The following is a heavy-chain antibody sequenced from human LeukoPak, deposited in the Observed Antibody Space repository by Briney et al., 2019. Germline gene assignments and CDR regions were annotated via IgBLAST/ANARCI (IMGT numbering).Heavy chain of an antibody. J-gene: IGHJ1*01. Sequence: ASVKVSCKASGYTFTSYDINWVRQATGQGLEWIGYMCLNSGNRGYAQNFQGRVTMTSSTYINTVYMELRRLTSEHTAVYYCAGCSSSSCYDYFHHWGQGTQVTVSS. D-gene: IGHD2-2*01. CDR1: GYTFTSYD. V-gene: IGHV1-8*01. CDR3: AGCSSSSCYDYFHH. CDR2: MCLNSGNR.